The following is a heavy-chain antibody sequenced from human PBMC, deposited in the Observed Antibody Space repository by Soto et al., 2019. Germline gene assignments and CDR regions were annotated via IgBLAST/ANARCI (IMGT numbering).Heavy chain of an antibody. D-gene: IGHD2-15*01. CDR2: IYHSGST. CDR1: GGSISSGGYS. CDR3: ARGARDCSGGSCYSSLFDY. Sequence: SETLSLTCAVSGGSISSGGYSWSWIRQPPGKGLEWIGYIYHSGSTYYNPSLKSRVTISVDRSKNQFSLKLSSVTAADTAVYYCARGARDCSGGSCYSSLFDYWGQGTLVTVSS. J-gene: IGHJ4*02. V-gene: IGHV4-30-2*01.